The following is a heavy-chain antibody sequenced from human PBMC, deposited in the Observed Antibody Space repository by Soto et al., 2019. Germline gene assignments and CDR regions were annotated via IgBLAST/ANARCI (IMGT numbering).Heavy chain of an antibody. CDR1: GFNFPTIW. Sequence: GESLKISCKHSGFNFPTIWIAWVRQMPGEGLEWMGTIYPDDSDTRYSPSFQGQVTISADKSISTAYLQWSSLKASDTAMYYCARTAAAGKYYYGVDVWGQGTTVTVSS. CDR3: ARTAAAGKYYYGVDV. D-gene: IGHD6-13*01. J-gene: IGHJ6*02. CDR2: IYPDDSDT. V-gene: IGHV5-51*01.